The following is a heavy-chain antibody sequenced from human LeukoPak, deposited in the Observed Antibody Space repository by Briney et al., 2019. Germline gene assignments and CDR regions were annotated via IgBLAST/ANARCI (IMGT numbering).Heavy chain of an antibody. D-gene: IGHD3-10*01. V-gene: IGHV4-30-4*01. CDR3: ARYFPRFGESFDY. J-gene: IGHJ4*02. CDR1: GASVTTGDYS. CDR2: MYYTGDL. Sequence: PSETLSLTCTVSGASVTTGDYSWSWIRQSPGKGLEWIAYMYYTGDLYFNPSLKGRVTMSVDTSKNHSSLGLRSVTAADTAIYYCARYFPRFGESFDYWGQGTLVTVSS.